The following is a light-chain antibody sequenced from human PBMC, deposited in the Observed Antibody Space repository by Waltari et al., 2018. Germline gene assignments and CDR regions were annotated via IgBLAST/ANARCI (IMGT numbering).Light chain of an antibody. CDR2: DNN. CDR1: GSNTGSYY. J-gene: IGLJ2*01. CDR3: LSYDSSLSSAL. Sequence: QSVLTQPPSVSGAPGQRVTISCTGSGSNTGSYYLYLYQQFPGMAPKLLIYDNNKRPSGPSRRSCGSSSGSSALLIVTGLQSDDEDYYYLLSYDSSLSSALFGGGTRLTVL. V-gene: IGLV1-40*01.